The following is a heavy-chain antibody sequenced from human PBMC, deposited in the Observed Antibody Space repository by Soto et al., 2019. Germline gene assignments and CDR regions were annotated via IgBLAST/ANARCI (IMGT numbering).Heavy chain of an antibody. J-gene: IGHJ5*02. CDR2: ISGTSTYT. CDR3: VRHFCSGGSCPTNWFDP. CDR1: GFTFSDHY. V-gene: IGHV3-11*03. D-gene: IGHD2-15*01. Sequence: PGGSLRLSCAASGFTFSDHYMSWIRPAPGKGLEWISYISGTSTYTNYADSVKGRFTISRDNAKNSLFLQMHSLRAEDTAVYYCVRHFCSGGSCPTNWFDPWGQGTLVTVSS.